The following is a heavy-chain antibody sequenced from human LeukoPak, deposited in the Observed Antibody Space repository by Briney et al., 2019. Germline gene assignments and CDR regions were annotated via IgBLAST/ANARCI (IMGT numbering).Heavy chain of an antibody. Sequence: PGWSLRLSCAASGFTFSNYGMHWVRQAPGKGLEWVAVISYDGSNKYYADSVKGRFTISRDNSKNTLYLQMNSLRAEDTAVYYCARDLDYYFDYWGQGTLVTVSS. V-gene: IGHV3-30*03. D-gene: IGHD4/OR15-4a*01. J-gene: IGHJ4*02. CDR3: ARDLDYYFDY. CDR2: ISYDGSNK. CDR1: GFTFSNYG.